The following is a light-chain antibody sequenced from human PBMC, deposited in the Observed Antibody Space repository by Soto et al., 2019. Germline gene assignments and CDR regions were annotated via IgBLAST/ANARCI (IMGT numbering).Light chain of an antibody. CDR1: QSLLQSNGYNY. V-gene: IGKV2-28*01. Sequence: DIVMTQSPLSLPVTPGETATISCRSSQSLLQSNGYNYLDWYLQNAGQPPQLLIYLGSIRASGVPDRFSGSGSDTDFTLTISRMEAEDVGVYYCMQAPQRPPYTFGQGTKVEIK. CDR3: MQAPQRPPYT. CDR2: LGS. J-gene: IGKJ2*01.